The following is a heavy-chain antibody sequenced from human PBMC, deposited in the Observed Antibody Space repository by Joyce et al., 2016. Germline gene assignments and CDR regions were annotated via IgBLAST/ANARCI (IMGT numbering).Heavy chain of an antibody. Sequence: QVQLVQSGAEVTKPGASVKVSCKASGYPFTNNVIHWVRQAPGQSLEWMGWVSADTGRTKYSQNFQGRLTFTRDTSATTAYMELSSLRIDDTAIYYCARGRTLLDWGQGTLVTVSS. V-gene: IGHV1-3*01. CDR3: ARGRTLLD. CDR2: VSADTGRT. D-gene: IGHD2-15*01. CDR1: GYPFTNNV. J-gene: IGHJ4*02.